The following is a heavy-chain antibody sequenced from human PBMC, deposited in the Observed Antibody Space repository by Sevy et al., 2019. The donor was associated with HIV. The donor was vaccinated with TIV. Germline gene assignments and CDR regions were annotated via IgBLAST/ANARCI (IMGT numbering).Heavy chain of an antibody. V-gene: IGHV3-48*03. CDR3: ARATYYYDTSGPYFFDF. J-gene: IGHJ4*02. Sequence: GGSLRLTCIASGFIFSNYEMNWVRQAPGKGLEWVSYITSSGSTKHYADSVKGRFTISRDNGKNSIYLQMNSLRAEDTAVYYCARATYYYDTSGPYFFDFWDQGTLVTVSS. CDR1: GFIFSNYE. D-gene: IGHD3-22*01. CDR2: ITSSGSTK.